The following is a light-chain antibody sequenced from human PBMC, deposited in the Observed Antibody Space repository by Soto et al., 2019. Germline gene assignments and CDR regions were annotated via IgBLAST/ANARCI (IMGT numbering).Light chain of an antibody. CDR2: GAS. CDR1: QSVSSSY. V-gene: IGKV3-20*01. CDR3: QQYVSTWT. Sequence: EIVLTQSPGTLSLSPGERATLSCRASQSVSSSYLAWYQQKPGQAPRLLIYGASSRATGIPDRFSGSGSETDFTLTISRLEPEDFAVYYCQQYVSTWTFGQGTKVEIK. J-gene: IGKJ1*01.